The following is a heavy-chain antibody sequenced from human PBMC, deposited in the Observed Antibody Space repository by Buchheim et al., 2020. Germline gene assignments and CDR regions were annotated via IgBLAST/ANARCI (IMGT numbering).Heavy chain of an antibody. D-gene: IGHD2/OR15-2a*01. CDR2: IKQDGGEI. CDR1: GFTFSNYW. Sequence: EVQLVESGGGLVQPGGSLRLSCAASGFTFSNYWMNWVRQAPGKGLEWVANIKQDGGEISYVDSVKGRFTISRDNAKNSLYLQMNSLRAEDTAVYYCARSTIVIIATAPEYWGQGTL. CDR3: ARSTIVIIATAPEY. J-gene: IGHJ4*02. V-gene: IGHV3-7*01.